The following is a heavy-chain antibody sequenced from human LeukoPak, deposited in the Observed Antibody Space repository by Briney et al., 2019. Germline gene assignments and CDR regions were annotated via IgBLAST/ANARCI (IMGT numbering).Heavy chain of an antibody. CDR1: GFTFSSHE. D-gene: IGHD5-18*01. CDR3: ARRGIQLWPHDDY. Sequence: GGSLRLSCAASGFTFSSHEMNWVRQAPGKGLEWVSYISNSGSTIYYADSVRGRFTISRDNAKTSLYLQMISLRAEDTAVYYCARRGIQLWPHDDYWGQGTLVTVSS. CDR2: ISNSGSTI. V-gene: IGHV3-48*03. J-gene: IGHJ4*02.